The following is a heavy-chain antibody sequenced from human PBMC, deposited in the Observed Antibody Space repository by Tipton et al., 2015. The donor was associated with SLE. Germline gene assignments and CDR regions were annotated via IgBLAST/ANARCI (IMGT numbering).Heavy chain of an antibody. V-gene: IGHV3-13*01. CDR2: IGTAGDT. D-gene: IGHD3-10*01. CDR3: ARDSARGRGGDYYYFGMDV. Sequence: SLRLSCAASGFTFSSYDMHWVRQATGKGLEWVSAIGTAGDTYYPGSVKGRFTISRENAKNSLYLQMNSLRAGDTAVYYCARDSARGRGGDYYYFGMDVWGQGTTVTVSS. J-gene: IGHJ6*02. CDR1: GFTFSSYD.